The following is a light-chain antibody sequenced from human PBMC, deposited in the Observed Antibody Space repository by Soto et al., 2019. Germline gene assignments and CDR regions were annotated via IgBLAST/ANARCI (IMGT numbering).Light chain of an antibody. CDR2: DDS. CDR1: QTISTW. Sequence: IQVTHSPPPRSASLGDRVTFTARASQTISTWIAWYQQKPGPAPKLLLYDDSTLQGGVASRLSGSGSGKEFTLIISGLKPDDYETSSCQQYTNPNNPWMFGQGTKVDIK. CDR3: QQYTNPNNPWM. J-gene: IGKJ1*01. V-gene: IGKV1-5*01.